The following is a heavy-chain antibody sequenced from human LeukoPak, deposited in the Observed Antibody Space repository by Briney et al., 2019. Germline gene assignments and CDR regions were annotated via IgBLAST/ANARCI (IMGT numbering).Heavy chain of an antibody. D-gene: IGHD6-13*01. CDR1: GGSISSSSYY. CDR3: ARVGNSSWYNFDY. J-gene: IGHJ4*02. V-gene: IGHV4-39*07. Sequence: ASETLSLTCTVSGGSISSSSYYWGWIRQPPGKGLEWIGSMYYSGSTYYNPSLRSRVTISVDTSKNQLSLKLSSVTAADTAVYYCARVGNSSWYNFDYWGQGTLVTVSS. CDR2: MYYSGST.